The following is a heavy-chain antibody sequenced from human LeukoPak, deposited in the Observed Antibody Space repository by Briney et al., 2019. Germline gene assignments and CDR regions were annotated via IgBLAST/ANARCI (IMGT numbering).Heavy chain of an antibody. CDR1: GGTFSSYA. J-gene: IGHJ6*03. Sequence: SVEVSCKASGGTFSSYAISWVRQAPGQGLEWMGGIIPIFGTANYAQKFQGRVTITADESTSTAYMELSSLRSEDTTVYYCARGATDYYYYYYMDVWGKGTTVTVSS. CDR2: IIPIFGTA. V-gene: IGHV1-69*13. CDR3: ARGATDYYYYYYMDV.